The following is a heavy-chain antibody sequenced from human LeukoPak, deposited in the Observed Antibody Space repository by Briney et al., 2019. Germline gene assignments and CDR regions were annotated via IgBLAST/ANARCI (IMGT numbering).Heavy chain of an antibody. J-gene: IGHJ4*02. Sequence: GGSLRLSCAASGFTFSSYGMHWVRQAPGKGLEWVAVIWYDGTNKQYVDSVKGRFTISRDNSENTLYLQMNSLRDEDTAVYYCARESSLTGAYFDWWGQGTLVTVSS. V-gene: IGHV3-33*01. D-gene: IGHD3-10*01. CDR3: ARESSLTGAYFDW. CDR1: GFTFSSYG. CDR2: IWYDGTNK.